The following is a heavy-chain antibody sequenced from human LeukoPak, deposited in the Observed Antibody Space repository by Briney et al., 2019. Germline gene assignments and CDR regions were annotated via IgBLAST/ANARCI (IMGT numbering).Heavy chain of an antibody. CDR1: GFTFSSYS. CDR2: ITSSSTYI. Sequence: GGSLRLSCAASGFTFSSYSMNWVRQAPGKGLEWVSSITSSSTYIYYADSVKGRFTIFRDNAKNSLYLQMNSLRAEDTAVYYCARDPRGYAYDYWGQGTLVTVSS. CDR3: ARDPRGYAYDY. V-gene: IGHV3-21*01. D-gene: IGHD5-12*01. J-gene: IGHJ4*02.